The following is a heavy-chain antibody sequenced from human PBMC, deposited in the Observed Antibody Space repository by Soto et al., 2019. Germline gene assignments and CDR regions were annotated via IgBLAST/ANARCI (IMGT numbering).Heavy chain of an antibody. Sequence: GGSLRLSCAASGFSFSSYGMHWVRQAPGKGLEWVAVISYDGSMQYYVDSVKGRFTISRDDSENTLFLQMNSLRGKDTAVYYCVTAPNRGAGGSCCFCLCHYRMDYWGQGTMVTVSS. CDR1: GFSFSSYG. D-gene: IGHD2-15*01. V-gene: IGHV3-30*03. J-gene: IGHJ4*01. CDR2: ISYDGSMQ. CDR3: VTAPNRGAGGSCCFCLCHYRMDY.